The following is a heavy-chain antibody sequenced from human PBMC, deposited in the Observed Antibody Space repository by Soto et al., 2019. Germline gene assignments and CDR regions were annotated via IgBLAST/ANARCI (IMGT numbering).Heavy chain of an antibody. J-gene: IGHJ6*02. CDR2: ISGSGGST. D-gene: IGHD4-17*01. CDR1: GFTFSSYA. V-gene: IGHV3-23*01. CDR3: AIAATYGDYVSGMDV. Sequence: GGSLRLSCAASGFTFSSYAMSWVRQAPGKGLEWVSAISGSGGSTYYADSVKGRFTISRDNSKNTLYLQMNSLRADDTAVYYCAIAATYGDYVSGMDVWGQGTTVTVS.